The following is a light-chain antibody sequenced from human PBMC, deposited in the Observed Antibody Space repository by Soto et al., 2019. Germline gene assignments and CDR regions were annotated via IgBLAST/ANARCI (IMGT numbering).Light chain of an antibody. Sequence: AVQLTQSPSSLSASVGDRVTITCRASQGISTDLGWYQQSPGKAPKVLIVGASTLQSGVPSRFSCSGSGTDVTLTLSSLQPEDSATYYCLQDFSYPRTFGQGTKGEIK. V-gene: IGKV1-6*01. CDR3: LQDFSYPRT. J-gene: IGKJ1*01. CDR1: QGISTD. CDR2: GAS.